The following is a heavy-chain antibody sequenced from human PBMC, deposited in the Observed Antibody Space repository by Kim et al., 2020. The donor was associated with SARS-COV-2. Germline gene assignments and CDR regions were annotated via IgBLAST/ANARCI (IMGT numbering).Heavy chain of an antibody. D-gene: IGHD4-17*01. CDR3: ARVPTVTTYYFDY. J-gene: IGHJ4*02. Sequence: YADSVKGRFTISRDKAKSTLYLQMNSLRAEDTAVYYCARVPTVTTYYFDYWGQGTLVTVSS. V-gene: IGHV3-23*01.